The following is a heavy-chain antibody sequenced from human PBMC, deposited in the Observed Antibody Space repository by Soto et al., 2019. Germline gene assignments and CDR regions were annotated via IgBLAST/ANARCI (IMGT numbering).Heavy chain of an antibody. V-gene: IGHV4-39*01. Sequence: QLQLQESGPGLVKPSETLSLTCTVSGGSISSSSYYWGWIRPPPGKGLEWIGRIYYSGSTSYNPSLKRRVTISVDPSKNQFSLKLSSVTVADTAVYYCATVWGQDGGHGTLLTVSS. CDR3: ATVWGQD. D-gene: IGHD3-16*01. CDR2: IYYSGST. J-gene: IGHJ4*01. CDR1: GGSISSSSYY.